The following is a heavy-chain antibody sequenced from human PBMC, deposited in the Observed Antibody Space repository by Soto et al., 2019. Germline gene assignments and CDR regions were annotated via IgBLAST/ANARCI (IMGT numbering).Heavy chain of an antibody. CDR3: ARNYGYSYGPDY. CDR1: DGSISSYY. J-gene: IGHJ4*02. D-gene: IGHD2-15*01. Sequence: SETLSLTCTVSDGSISSYYWSWIRQPPGKGLEWIGYIYYSGSTYYNPSLKSRVTISVDTTKNQFSLNLNSVTAADTAVYYCARNYGYSYGPDYWGQGTLVTVSS. V-gene: IGHV4-59*01. CDR2: IYYSGST.